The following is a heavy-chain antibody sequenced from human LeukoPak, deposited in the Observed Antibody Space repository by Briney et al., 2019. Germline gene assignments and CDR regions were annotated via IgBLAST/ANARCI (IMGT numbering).Heavy chain of an antibody. CDR3: AVYSGYGYFDY. CDR1: GGSISSYY. J-gene: IGHJ4*02. V-gene: IGHV4-59*01. CDR2: IYYSGST. D-gene: IGHD5-12*01. Sequence: SETLSLTRTVSGGSISSYYWSWIRQPPGKGLEWIGYIYYSGSTNYNPSLKSRVTISVDTSKNQFSLKLSSVTAADTAVYYCAVYSGYGYFDYWGQGTLVTVSS.